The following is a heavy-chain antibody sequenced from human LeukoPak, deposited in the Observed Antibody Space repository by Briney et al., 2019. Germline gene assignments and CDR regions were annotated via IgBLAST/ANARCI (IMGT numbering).Heavy chain of an antibody. D-gene: IGHD5-18*01. J-gene: IGHJ4*02. V-gene: IGHV3-53*01. CDR1: GFTVSSNY. CDR2: IYSGGST. CDR3: AREADTAGYFDY. Sequence: PGGSLRLSCAASGFTVSSNYMSWVRQAPGKGLEWVSVIYSGGSTYYADSVKGRFTISRDNAKNSLYLQMNSLRDEDTAVYFCAREADTAGYFDYWGQGALVTVSS.